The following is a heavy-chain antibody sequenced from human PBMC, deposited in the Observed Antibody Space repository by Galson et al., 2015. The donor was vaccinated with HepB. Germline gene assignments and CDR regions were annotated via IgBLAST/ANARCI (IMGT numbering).Heavy chain of an antibody. V-gene: IGHV5-51*01. CDR2: IYPGDSDT. D-gene: IGHD3-22*01. Sequence: QSGAEVKKPGESLKISCKGSGYSFTSYWIGWVRQMPGKGLEWMGIIYPGDSDTRYSPSFQGQVTISADKSISTAYLQWSSLKAPDTAMYYCARPSYYYDSSGYGVGAFDIWGQGTLVTVSS. J-gene: IGHJ4*02. CDR1: GYSFTSYW. CDR3: ARPSYYYDSSGYGVGAFDI.